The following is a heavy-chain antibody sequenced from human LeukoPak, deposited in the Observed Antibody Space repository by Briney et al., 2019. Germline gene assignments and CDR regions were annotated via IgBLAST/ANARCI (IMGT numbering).Heavy chain of an antibody. CDR1: GGSFSGYY. V-gene: IGHV4-34*01. Sequence: SETLSLTCAVYGGSFSGYYWSWIRQPPGKGLEWIGEINHSGSTNYNPSLKSRVTISVDTSKNQFSLKLSSVTAADTAVYYCARATYDYVWGSYRYSGYFDYWGQGTLVTVSS. D-gene: IGHD3-16*02. CDR3: ARATYDYVWGSYRYSGYFDY. CDR2: INHSGST. J-gene: IGHJ4*02.